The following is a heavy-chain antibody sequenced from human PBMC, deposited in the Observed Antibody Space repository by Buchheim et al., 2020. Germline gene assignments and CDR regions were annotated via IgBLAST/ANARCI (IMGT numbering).Heavy chain of an antibody. Sequence: QVQLQESGPGLVKPSETLSLTCTVSGGSISSYYWSWIRQPPGKGLEWIGYIYYSGSTNYNPSLKSRVTISVDTSKHPFSLKLSSVTAADTAVYYCARALLIPGYSSGWYLNWFDPWGQGTL. J-gene: IGHJ5*02. V-gene: IGHV4-59*01. CDR1: GGSISSYY. CDR3: ARALLIPGYSSGWYLNWFDP. D-gene: IGHD6-19*01. CDR2: IYYSGST.